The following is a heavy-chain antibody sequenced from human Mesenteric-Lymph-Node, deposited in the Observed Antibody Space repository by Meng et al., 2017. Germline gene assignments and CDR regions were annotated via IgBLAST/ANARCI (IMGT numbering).Heavy chain of an antibody. J-gene: IGHJ5*02. CDR2: ISGTGGNT. V-gene: IGHV3-23*01. CDR3: AKMEPGWYVKT. Sequence: EMRLLESGGGLVQPGGSLRLSCAVSGFIFSDYAMSWVRQAPGKGLEWVAPISGTGGNTYYADSVKGRFTVSRDNPKNTLYLQMNSLRVDDTAVYYCAKMEPGWYVKTWGQGTLVTVSS. CDR1: GFIFSDYA. D-gene: IGHD6-19*01.